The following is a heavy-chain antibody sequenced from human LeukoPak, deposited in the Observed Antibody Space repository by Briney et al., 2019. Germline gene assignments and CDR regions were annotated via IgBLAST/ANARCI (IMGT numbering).Heavy chain of an antibody. Sequence: SETLSLTCTVSGGSFSGYYWTWIRQPPGKGLEWIGEINHSGRTNYNPSLKSRVIISVDTSKNQFSLKLNSVTAADTAAYYCARPLGCCSDSRCPQSWFDPWGQGTLVTVSS. J-gene: IGHJ5*02. CDR3: ARPLGCCSDSRCPQSWFDP. CDR1: GGSFSGYY. CDR2: INHSGRT. D-gene: IGHD2-15*01. V-gene: IGHV4-34*01.